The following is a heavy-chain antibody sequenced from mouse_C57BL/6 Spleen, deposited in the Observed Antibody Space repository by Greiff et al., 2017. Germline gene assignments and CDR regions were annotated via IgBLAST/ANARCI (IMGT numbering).Heavy chain of an antibody. CDR2: INPGSGGT. CDR1: GYAFTNYL. Sequence: QVQLKESGAELVRPGTSVKVSCKASGYAFTNYLIEWVKQRPGQGLEWIGVINPGSGGTNYNEKFKGKATLTADKSSSTAYMQLSSLTSEDSAVYFCARSFITTVVPLWGYAMDDWGKGTSVTVSS. CDR3: ARSFITTVVPLWGYAMDD. D-gene: IGHD1-1*01. J-gene: IGHJ4*01. V-gene: IGHV1-54*01.